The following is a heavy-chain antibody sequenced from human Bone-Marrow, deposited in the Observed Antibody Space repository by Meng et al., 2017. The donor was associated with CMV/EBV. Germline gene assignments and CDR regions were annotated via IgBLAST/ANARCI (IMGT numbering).Heavy chain of an antibody. CDR2: ISGSGGST. J-gene: IGHJ4*02. V-gene: IGHV3-23*01. Sequence: LSLTCAASGFTFSSYAMSWVRQAPGKGLEWVSAISGSGGSTYYADSVKGRFTISRDNSKNTLYLQMNSLRAEDTAVYYCAKDQRTYYDFWSGLSWYYFDYWGQGTLVTVSS. CDR3: AKDQRTYYDFWSGLSWYYFDY. D-gene: IGHD3-3*01. CDR1: GFTFSSYA.